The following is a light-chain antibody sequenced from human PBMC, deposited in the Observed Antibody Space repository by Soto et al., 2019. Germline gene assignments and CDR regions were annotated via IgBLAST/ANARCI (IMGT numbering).Light chain of an antibody. J-gene: IGKJ3*01. CDR1: QGISGY. CDR2: LTS. Sequence: IQLTQSPSSLSASVGDRVTISCRASQGISGYLAWYQQKPGKAPKLLIYLTSNLQNGVPSRFSGSGSGTDFTLTISSLQPEDFGTYYCQQRNSYPLTFGPGTKVDIK. CDR3: QQRNSYPLT. V-gene: IGKV1-9*01.